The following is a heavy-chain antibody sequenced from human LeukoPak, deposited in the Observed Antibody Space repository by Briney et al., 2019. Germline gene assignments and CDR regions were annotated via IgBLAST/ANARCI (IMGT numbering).Heavy chain of an antibody. D-gene: IGHD3/OR15-3a*01. CDR3: ATLLDPTGWFDP. V-gene: IGHV4-39*01. J-gene: IGHJ5*02. Sequence: SETLSLTCTVSGGSISSSSYYWGWIHQPPGKGLEWIASIYYSGSTYYNPSLKSRVTISVNTSTNQFSLKLGSVSAADTAVYYCATLLDPTGWFDPWGQGTLVTVSS. CDR2: IYYSGST. CDR1: GGSISSSSYY.